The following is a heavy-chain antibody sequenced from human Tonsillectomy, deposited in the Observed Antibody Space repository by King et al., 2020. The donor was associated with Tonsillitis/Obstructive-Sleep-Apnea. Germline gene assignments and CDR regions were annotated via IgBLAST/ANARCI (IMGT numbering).Heavy chain of an antibody. D-gene: IGHD2-2*02. CDR1: GGSISSSSYY. V-gene: IGHV4-39*01. Sequence: QLQESGPGLVKPSETLSLTCTVSGGSISSSSYYWGWIRQPPGKGLEWIGSIYYSGSTYYNPSLKSRVTISVDTSKNQFSLKLSSVTAADTAVYYCARLCRRSTSCYTGDDYWGQGTLVTVSS. CDR3: ARLCRRSTSCYTGDDY. CDR2: IYYSGST. J-gene: IGHJ4*02.